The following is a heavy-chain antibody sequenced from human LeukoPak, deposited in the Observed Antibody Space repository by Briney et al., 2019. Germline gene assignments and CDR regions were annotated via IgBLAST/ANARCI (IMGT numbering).Heavy chain of an antibody. D-gene: IGHD6-19*01. V-gene: IGHV3-49*03. J-gene: IGHJ3*02. CDR2: IRSKAYGGTT. CDR1: GFTFGDYA. CDR3: TRGGGSSGWYFNAFDI. Sequence: GGSLRLSCTASGFTFGDYAMSWFRQAPGKGLEWVGFIRSKAYGGTTEYAASVKGRFTISRDDSKSIAYLQMNSLKTEDTAVYYCTRGGGSSGWYFNAFDIWGQGTMVTVSS.